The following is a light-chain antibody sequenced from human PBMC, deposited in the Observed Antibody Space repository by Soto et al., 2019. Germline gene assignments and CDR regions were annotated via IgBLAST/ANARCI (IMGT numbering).Light chain of an antibody. CDR2: EGS. CDR1: SSDVGSYNL. Sequence: QSALTQPASVSGSPGQSITISCTGTSSDVGSYNLVSWYQQHTGKAPKLMIDEGSKRPSGVSNRFSGSKSGNTASRTISGLQAEYEADYYCCSYGGSSTFVFGTGTKLTVL. CDR3: CSYGGSSTFV. J-gene: IGLJ1*01. V-gene: IGLV2-23*01.